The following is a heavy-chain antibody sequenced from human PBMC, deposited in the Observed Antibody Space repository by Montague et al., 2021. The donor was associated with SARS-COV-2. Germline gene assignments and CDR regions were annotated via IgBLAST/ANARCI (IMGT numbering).Heavy chain of an antibody. CDR1: GGSISSSNCY. J-gene: IGHJ3*02. CDR2: IYYSGST. D-gene: IGHD3-22*01. V-gene: IGHV4-39*01. Sequence: SETLSLTCTVSGGSISSSNCYWGWLRQPPGKGLEWIGSIYYSGSTYYNPSLKSRVTIFVDTSKNQFSLKLSSVTAADTAVYYCASPTYYYDSSGSDAFDIWGQGTMVTVSS. CDR3: ASPTYYYDSSGSDAFDI.